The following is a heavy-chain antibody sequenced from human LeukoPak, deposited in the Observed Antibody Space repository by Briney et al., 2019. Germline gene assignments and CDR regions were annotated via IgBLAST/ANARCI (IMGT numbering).Heavy chain of an antibody. CDR1: GFTFSDYY. V-gene: IGHV3-11*04. CDR2: ISSSGSTI. J-gene: IGHJ4*02. Sequence: KSGGSLRLSCAASGFTFSDYYMSWIRQAPGKGLEWVSYISSSGSTIYYADSVKGRFTISRDNARNSLYLQMNSLRVEDTAVYYCARESSTSLTVDYWGQGTLVTVSS. CDR3: ARESSTSLTVDY. D-gene: IGHD2-2*01.